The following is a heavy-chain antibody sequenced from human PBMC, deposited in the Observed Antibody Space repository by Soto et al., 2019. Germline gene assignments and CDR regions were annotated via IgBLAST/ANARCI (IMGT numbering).Heavy chain of an antibody. J-gene: IGHJ4*02. CDR1: GFPFSTYA. Sequence: DVHLVESGGGLVQPGGSLRLSCAVSGFPFSTYAMHWVRQAPGKGLEWISYISSDSTTTFHADSVKGRFTVSRDNAKNSLYLQMSSLRHEDTAVYYCARDLSHWGQGTLVTVSS. CDR3: ARDLSH. CDR2: ISSDSTTT. V-gene: IGHV3-48*02.